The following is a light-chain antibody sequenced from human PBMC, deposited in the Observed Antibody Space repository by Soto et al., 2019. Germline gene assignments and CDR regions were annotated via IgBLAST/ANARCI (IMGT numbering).Light chain of an antibody. CDR1: RGIDNY. Sequence: DSQMTHLASSVSAPHPDRVTITCRASRGIDNYLAWYQQKPGKVPNLLIYAASTLQSGVSSRFSGSGSGTDFTLTISSLQSEDFATYYCQQYYRYPLTLGGGTRVDIK. V-gene: IGKV1-27*01. J-gene: IGKJ4*01. CDR3: QQYYRYPLT. CDR2: AAS.